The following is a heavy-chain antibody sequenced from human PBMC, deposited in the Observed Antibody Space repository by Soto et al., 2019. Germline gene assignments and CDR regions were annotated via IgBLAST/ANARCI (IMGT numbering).Heavy chain of an antibody. J-gene: IGHJ6*02. D-gene: IGHD2-15*01. Sequence: QITVKESGPTLVKPTQTLTLTCTFSGFSLSNSGVGVAWIRQPPGKALECLALIYWDDDERYRPSLRSRLTITKDTSKNPVVLTMTNVDPVDTATYFCTHKGGRGAGMDVWGQGTTVTVSS. V-gene: IGHV2-5*02. CDR1: GFSLSNSGVG. CDR3: THKGGRGAGMDV. CDR2: IYWDDDE.